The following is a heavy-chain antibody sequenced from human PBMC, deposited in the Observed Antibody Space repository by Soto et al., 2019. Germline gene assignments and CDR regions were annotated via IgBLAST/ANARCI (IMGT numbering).Heavy chain of an antibody. J-gene: IGHJ4*02. CDR2: ISGRGVDT. CDR1: GFSFSSLA. CDR3: AKDQTDVTLFDY. V-gene: IGHV3-23*01. D-gene: IGHD2-21*02. Sequence: GGSLRLSCAASGFSFSSLAMSWVRQAPGKGLEWVSSISGRGVDTLYADSVKGRFTISGDNSRNTLYLQVNSLRAEVTAVYYCAKDQTDVTLFDYWGQGTLVTVSS.